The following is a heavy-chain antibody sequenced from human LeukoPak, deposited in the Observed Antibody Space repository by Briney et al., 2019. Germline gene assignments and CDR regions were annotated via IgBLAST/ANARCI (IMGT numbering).Heavy chain of an antibody. Sequence: ASVKVSCKTSGYTFTDYYMHWVRQAPGQGLEWMGIINPSGGSTSYAQKFQGRVTMTRDTSTSTVYMELSSLRSEDTAVYYCARDSTRTWGTGGGSGSTIRWFDPWGQGTLVTVSS. D-gene: IGHD3-10*01. CDR1: GYTFTDYY. J-gene: IGHJ5*02. CDR2: INPSGGST. CDR3: ARDSTRTWGTGGGSGSTIRWFDP. V-gene: IGHV1-46*01.